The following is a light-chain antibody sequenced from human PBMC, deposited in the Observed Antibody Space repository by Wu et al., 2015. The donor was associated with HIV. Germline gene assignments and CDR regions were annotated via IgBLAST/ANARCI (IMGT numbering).Light chain of an antibody. CDR2: AAS. V-gene: IGKV1-39*01. Sequence: DIRTTQSPSSLSASVGDRVTITCRASQSISSYLHWYQQKPGKAPNLVIYAASSLQSGVPSRFSGSGSGTDFTLTISSLQPEDFATYYCQQIYSTPKTFGQGTKVEIK. CDR3: QQIYSTPKT. J-gene: IGKJ1*01. CDR1: QSISSY.